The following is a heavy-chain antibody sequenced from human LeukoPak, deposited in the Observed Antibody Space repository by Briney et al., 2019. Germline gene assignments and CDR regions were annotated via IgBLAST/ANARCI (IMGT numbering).Heavy chain of an antibody. CDR2: IYSGGST. D-gene: IGHD5-18*01. V-gene: IGHV3-53*01. CDR3: ARLYGDPYSSDAFDI. CDR1: GFTVSSNY. Sequence: PGGSLRLSCAASGFTVSSNYMSWVRQAPGKGLEWVSVIYSGGSTYYADSVKGRFTISRDNSKNTLYLQMNSLRAEDTAVYYCARLYGDPYSSDAFDIWGQGTMVTVSS. J-gene: IGHJ3*02.